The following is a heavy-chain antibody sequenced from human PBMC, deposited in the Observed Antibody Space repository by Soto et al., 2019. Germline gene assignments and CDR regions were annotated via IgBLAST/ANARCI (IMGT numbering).Heavy chain of an antibody. D-gene: IGHD3-16*02. CDR3: AKDYLYDYVWGSYRPHNWFDP. V-gene: IGHV3-23*01. CDR2: ISGSGGST. J-gene: IGHJ5*02. Sequence: GGSLRLSCAASGFTFSSYAMSWVRQAPGKGLEWVSAISGSGGSTYYADSVKGRFTISRDNSKNTLYLQMNSLRAEDTAVYYCAKDYLYDYVWGSYRPHNWFDPWGQGTLVTVSS. CDR1: GFTFSSYA.